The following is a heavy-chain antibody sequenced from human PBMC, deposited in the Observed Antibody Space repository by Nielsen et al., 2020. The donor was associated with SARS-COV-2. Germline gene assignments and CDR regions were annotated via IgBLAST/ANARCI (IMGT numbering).Heavy chain of an antibody. V-gene: IGHV3-23*03. D-gene: IGHD3-22*01. Sequence: WIRQPPGKGLERVSVIYSGGSSTYYADSVKGRFTISRDNSKNTLYLQMNSLRAEDTAVYYCAKSALNYYDSSGYSYYFDYWGQGTLVTVSS. J-gene: IGHJ4*02. CDR2: IYSGGSST. CDR3: AKSALNYYDSSGYSYYFDY.